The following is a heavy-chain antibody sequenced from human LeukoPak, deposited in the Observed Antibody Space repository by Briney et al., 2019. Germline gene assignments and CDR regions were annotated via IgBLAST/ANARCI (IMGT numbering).Heavy chain of an antibody. CDR3: ARLAANAFDI. CDR2: IIPIFGTA. J-gene: IGHJ3*02. Sequence: AASVKVSCKASGGTFSSYAISWVRQAPGQGLEWMGGIIPIFGTANYAQKFQGRVTITADESTSTAYMELSSLRSEDTAVYYCARLAANAFDIWGQGTMVTVSS. V-gene: IGHV1-69*13. CDR1: GGTFSSYA. D-gene: IGHD2-15*01.